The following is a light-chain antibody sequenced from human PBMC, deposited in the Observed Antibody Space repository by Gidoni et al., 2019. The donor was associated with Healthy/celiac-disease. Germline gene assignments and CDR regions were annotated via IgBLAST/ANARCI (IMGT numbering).Light chain of an antibody. CDR3: QQYNSYSQSWT. V-gene: IGKV1-5*03. Sequence: DIQMTQSPSTLSASVVDRVTITCRASQSISSWLAWYQQKPGKAPKLLIYKASSLESGVPSRFSGSGSGTEFTLTISSLQSDDFATYYCQQYNSYSQSWTFGQGTKVEIK. CDR1: QSISSW. J-gene: IGKJ1*01. CDR2: KAS.